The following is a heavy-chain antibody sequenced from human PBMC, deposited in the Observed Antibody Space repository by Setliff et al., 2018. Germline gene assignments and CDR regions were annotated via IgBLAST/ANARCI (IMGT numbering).Heavy chain of an antibody. V-gene: IGHV4-39*07. D-gene: IGHD3-10*01. CDR2: IYYSGST. CDR1: GGSISSSSYY. CDR3: ARVRSYGSGNYYYYYYDMDV. Sequence: PSETLSLTCTVSGGSISSSSYYWGWIRQPPGKGLEWTGSIYYSGSTYYNPSLKSRVTISIDASKNQFSLKLDSVTAADTALYYCARVRSYGSGNYYYYYYDMDVWGQGTTVTVS. J-gene: IGHJ6*02.